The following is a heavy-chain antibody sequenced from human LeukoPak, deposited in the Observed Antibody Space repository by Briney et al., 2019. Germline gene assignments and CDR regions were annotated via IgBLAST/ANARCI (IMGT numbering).Heavy chain of an antibody. CDR1: GYTFTGYY. Sequence: ASVKVSCKASGYTFTGYYMHWVRQAPGQGLEWMGWISAYNGNTNYAQKLQGRVTMTTDTSTSTAYMELRSLRSDDTAVYYCARNYYGSGVNYYYYMDVWGKGTTVTISS. J-gene: IGHJ6*03. D-gene: IGHD3-10*01. CDR3: ARNYYGSGVNYYYYMDV. V-gene: IGHV1-18*04. CDR2: ISAYNGNT.